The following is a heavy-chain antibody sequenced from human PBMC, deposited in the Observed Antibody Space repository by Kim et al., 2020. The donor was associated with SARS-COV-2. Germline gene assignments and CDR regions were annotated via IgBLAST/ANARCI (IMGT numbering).Heavy chain of an antibody. CDR2: ISWDGGST. CDR1: GFTFDDYA. V-gene: IGHV3-43D*03. CDR3: AKDTGGSSGGPGSFDY. Sequence: GGSLRLSCAASGFTFDDYAMHWVRQAPGKGLEWVSLISWDGGSTYYADSVKGRFTISRDNSKNSLYLQMNSLRAEDTALYYCAKDTGGSSGGPGSFDYWGQGTLVTVSS. D-gene: IGHD6-13*01. J-gene: IGHJ4*02.